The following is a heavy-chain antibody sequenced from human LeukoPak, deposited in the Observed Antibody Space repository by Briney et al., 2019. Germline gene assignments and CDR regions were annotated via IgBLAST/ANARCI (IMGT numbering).Heavy chain of an antibody. J-gene: IGHJ5*02. Sequence: SETLSLTCTVSGGSISSYYWSWIRQPPGKGLEWIGCIYYSGSTNYNPSLKSRVTISVDTSKNQFSLKLSSVTAADTAVYYCARVHRSSSAGGRVNWFDPWGQGTLVTVSS. CDR2: IYYSGST. CDR3: ARVHRSSSAGGRVNWFDP. CDR1: GGSISSYY. D-gene: IGHD6-6*01. V-gene: IGHV4-59*01.